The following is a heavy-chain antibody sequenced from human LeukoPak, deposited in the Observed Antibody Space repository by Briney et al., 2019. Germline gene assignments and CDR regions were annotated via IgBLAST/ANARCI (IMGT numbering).Heavy chain of an antibody. CDR1: GFTLSSYE. CDR2: ISSSGRTI. Sequence: GGPLSLSCAASGFTLSSYEINWVRRAPGKGLEGVSYISSSGRTIYYADSEKGRFTISRDNAKNSLYLQMNSLRAEDTADYYCARVGGMRGFDPWGQGTLVTVSS. V-gene: IGHV3-48*03. CDR3: ARVGGMRGFDP. D-gene: IGHD2-15*01. J-gene: IGHJ5*02.